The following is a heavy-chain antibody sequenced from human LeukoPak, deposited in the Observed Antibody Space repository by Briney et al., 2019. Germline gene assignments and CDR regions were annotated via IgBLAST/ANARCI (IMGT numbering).Heavy chain of an antibody. Sequence: SETLSLTCTVSGDSISSSSYYWGWLRQPPGKGLEWIGSIYYSGTTYYTPSLKSRVSISVDTSKNQFSLRLNSPTATDTAVYYCARHHAHYFYYMAVWGKGTTVIVSS. J-gene: IGHJ6*03. V-gene: IGHV4-39*01. CDR2: IYYSGTT. CDR1: GDSISSSSYY. CDR3: ARHHAHYFYYMAV.